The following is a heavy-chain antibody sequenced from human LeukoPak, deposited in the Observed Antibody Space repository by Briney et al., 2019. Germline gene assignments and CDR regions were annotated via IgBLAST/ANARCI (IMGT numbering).Heavy chain of an antibody. Sequence: GESLKISCKGSGYSLTNYWIGWVRQMPGKGLEWMGVIYPGDSDTRYSPSFQGQVTISADKSISTAYLQWSSLKASDTAMYYCARLGKLTGYSYRPGPFDYWGQGTLVTVSS. CDR3: ARLGKLTGYSYRPGPFDY. V-gene: IGHV5-51*01. CDR2: IYPGDSDT. CDR1: GYSLTNYW. J-gene: IGHJ4*02. D-gene: IGHD3-9*01.